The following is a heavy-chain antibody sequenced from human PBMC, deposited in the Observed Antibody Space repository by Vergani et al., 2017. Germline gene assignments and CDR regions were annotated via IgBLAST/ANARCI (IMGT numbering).Heavy chain of an antibody. CDR2: INPDGSEK. J-gene: IGHJ6*03. Sequence: EVQLVESGGGLVHPGGSLRLSCAASGFIFSNSWMTWVRQAPGKGLEWVANINPDGSEKYYVDSVKGRFTISRDNAKNSLYVQMNNLRAEDTAVYYCARARTYCGGGTCYFYYMDVWGTGTTVTVSS. CDR1: GFIFSNSW. D-gene: IGHD2-15*01. V-gene: IGHV3-7*01. CDR3: ARARTYCGGGTCYFYYMDV.